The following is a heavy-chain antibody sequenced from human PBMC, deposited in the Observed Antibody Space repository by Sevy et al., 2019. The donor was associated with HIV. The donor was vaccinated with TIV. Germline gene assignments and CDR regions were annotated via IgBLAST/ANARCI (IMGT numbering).Heavy chain of an antibody. D-gene: IGHD3-22*01. Sequence: GSLRLSCAASGITFSGYAMNWVRQAPGKGLDLVSTIYGSAGVTYYADSVKGRFTISRDNSKNTLVLQMNNLSAEDTAVYYCAGGRFDSTGSFDAFDIWGRGTLVTVSS. J-gene: IGHJ3*02. CDR2: IYGSAGVT. CDR3: AGGRFDSTGSFDAFDI. CDR1: GITFSGYA. V-gene: IGHV3-23*01.